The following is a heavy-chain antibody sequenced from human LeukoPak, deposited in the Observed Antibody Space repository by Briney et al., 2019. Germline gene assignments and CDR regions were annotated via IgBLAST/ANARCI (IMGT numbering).Heavy chain of an antibody. CDR2: IYPGDSDT. CDR1: GYSFTNYW. Sequence: GESLKISCKGSGYSFTNYWLGWVRQMPGKGLGWMGIIYPGDSDTRYSPSIQGQVTISADKSISTAYLQWSSLKASDTAMYYCARQGGGSGSYYSPLDYWGQGTLVTVSS. J-gene: IGHJ4*02. V-gene: IGHV5-51*01. CDR3: ARQGGGSGSYYSPLDY. D-gene: IGHD3-10*01.